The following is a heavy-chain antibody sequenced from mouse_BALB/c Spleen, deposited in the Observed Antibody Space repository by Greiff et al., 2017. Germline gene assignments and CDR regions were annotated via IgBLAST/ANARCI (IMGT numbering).Heavy chain of an antibody. D-gene: IGHD2-2*01. V-gene: IGHV1-63*02. Sequence: QVQLQQSGAELVRPGTSVTMSCKAAGYTFTSYWIGWVKQRPGHGLEWIGDIYPGGGSTNYTEKFKGKATLTADTSSSTAYMQLSRLTSEDSAIYYYARRWDGYDVDYYAMDYWGQGTSVTVSS. CDR3: ARRWDGYDVDYYAMDY. CDR2: IYPGGGST. J-gene: IGHJ4*01. CDR1: GYTFTSYW.